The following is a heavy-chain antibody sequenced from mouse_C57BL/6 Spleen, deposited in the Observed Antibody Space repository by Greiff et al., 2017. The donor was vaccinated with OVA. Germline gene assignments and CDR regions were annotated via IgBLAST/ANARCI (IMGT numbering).Heavy chain of an antibody. Sequence: VQLQESGAELARPGASVKLSCKASGYTFTSYGISWVKQRTGQGLEWIGEIYPRSGNTYYNEKFKGKATLTADKSSSTAYMELRSLTSEDSAVYFCARRPITTTQAWFAYWGQGTLVTVSA. CDR2: IYPRSGNT. J-gene: IGHJ3*01. D-gene: IGHD1-1*01. CDR1: GYTFTSYG. V-gene: IGHV1-81*01. CDR3: ARRPITTTQAWFAY.